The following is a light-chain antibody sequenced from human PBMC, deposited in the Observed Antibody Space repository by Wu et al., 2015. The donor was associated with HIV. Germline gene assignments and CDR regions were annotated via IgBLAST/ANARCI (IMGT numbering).Light chain of an antibody. J-gene: IGKJ2*01. Sequence: EIVLTQSPVTLSLSPGERATLSCRASQTISTFLAWFQQKPGQAPRLLISGASNRATGIPARFSGSGSETDFTLTISSLEPEDFAVYYCQQRSSWPFTFGQGTKLEIK. CDR2: GAS. CDR1: QTISTF. V-gene: IGKV3-11*01. CDR3: QQRSSWPFT.